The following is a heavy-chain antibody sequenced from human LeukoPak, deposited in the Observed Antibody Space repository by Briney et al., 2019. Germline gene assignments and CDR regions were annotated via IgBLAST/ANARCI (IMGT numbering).Heavy chain of an antibody. CDR3: VKEAYGDYGAYYFDY. CDR2: ISSNGGST. D-gene: IGHD4-17*01. V-gene: IGHV3-64D*09. J-gene: IGHJ4*02. CDR1: GFTFSSYA. Sequence: PGGSLSLSCSASGFTFSSYAMHWVRQAPGKGLEYVSAISSNGGSTYYADSVKGRFTISRDNSKNTLYLQMSSLRAEDTAVYYCVKEAYGDYGAYYFDYSGQGTLVTVSS.